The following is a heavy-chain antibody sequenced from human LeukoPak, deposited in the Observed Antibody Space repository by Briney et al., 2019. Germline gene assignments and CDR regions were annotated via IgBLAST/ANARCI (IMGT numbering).Heavy chain of an antibody. Sequence: GGSLRLSCAASGFTFSSYSMNWVRQAPGKGLEWVSYISSSSSTIYYADSVKGRFTISRDNAKNSLYLQMNSLRAEDTAVYYCARDLNYYGSGKPFDYWGQGTLVTVSS. D-gene: IGHD3-10*01. CDR1: GFTFSSYS. CDR3: ARDLNYYGSGKPFDY. V-gene: IGHV3-48*01. CDR2: ISSSSSTI. J-gene: IGHJ4*02.